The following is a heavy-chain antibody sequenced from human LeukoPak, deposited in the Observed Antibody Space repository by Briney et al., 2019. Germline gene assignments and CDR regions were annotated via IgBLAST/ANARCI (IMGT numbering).Heavy chain of an antibody. CDR2: INPAGSGT. J-gene: IGHJ4*02. CDR3: ARFGYVAAVDV. V-gene: IGHV3-7*01. CDR1: GFSFSAYW. D-gene: IGHD2-15*01. Sequence: GGSLRLSCAASGFSFSAYWMTWVRQAPGTGLEWVANINPAGSGTYYVDPVKGRFSISRDNAKNLVYLQMNSLRAEDTAVYHCARFGYVAAVDVWGQGTPVTVSS.